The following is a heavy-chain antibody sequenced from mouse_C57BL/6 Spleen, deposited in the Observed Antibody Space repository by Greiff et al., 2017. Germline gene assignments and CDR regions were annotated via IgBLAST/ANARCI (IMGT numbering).Heavy chain of an antibody. J-gene: IGHJ2*01. CDR3: ARGYQYYFDY. D-gene: IGHD2-2*01. CDR1: GYTFTNYW. Sequence: VQLKESGAELVRPGTSVKMSCKASGYTFTNYWIGWAKQRPGHGLEWIGDIYPGGGYTNYNEKFKGKATLTADKSSSTAYMQFSSLTSEDSAIYYCARGYQYYFDYWGQGTTLTVSS. V-gene: IGHV1-63*01. CDR2: IYPGGGYT.